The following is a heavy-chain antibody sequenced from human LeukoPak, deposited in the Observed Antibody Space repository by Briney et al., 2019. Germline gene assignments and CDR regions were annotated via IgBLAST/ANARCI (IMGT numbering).Heavy chain of an antibody. V-gene: IGHV3-30*18. CDR1: GFTFDDYG. J-gene: IGHJ5*02. D-gene: IGHD3-10*01. CDR2: ISYDGSNK. CDR3: AKASLRFGELSPPWFDP. Sequence: GGSLRLSCAASGFTFDDYGMSWVRQAPGKGLEWVAVISYDGSNKYYADSVKGRFTISRDNSENTLYLQMNSLRAEDTAVYYCAKASLRFGELSPPWFDPWGQGTLVTVSS.